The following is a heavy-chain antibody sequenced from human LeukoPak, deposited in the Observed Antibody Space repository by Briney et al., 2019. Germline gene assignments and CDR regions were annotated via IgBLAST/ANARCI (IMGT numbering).Heavy chain of an antibody. D-gene: IGHD5-18*01. Sequence: SQTLSLTCAISGDSVSSNSAAWNWIRQSPSRGLEWLGRTYYRSKWYNDYAVSVKSRITINPDTSKNQFSLQLYSVTPEDTAVYYCARSGYSYGYGYYYYYMDVWGKGTTVTVSS. CDR2: TYYRSKWYN. CDR1: GDSVSSNSAA. CDR3: ARSGYSYGYGYYYYYMDV. J-gene: IGHJ6*03. V-gene: IGHV6-1*01.